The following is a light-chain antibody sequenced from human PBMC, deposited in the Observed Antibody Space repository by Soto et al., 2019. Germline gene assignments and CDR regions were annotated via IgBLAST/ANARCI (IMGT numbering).Light chain of an antibody. CDR2: EVG. CDR3: GSYAGGSRV. CDR1: SRDVGAYKL. V-gene: IGLV2-23*02. J-gene: IGLJ1*01. Sequence: QSVLPQPASVSGSPEQSITISCTGTSRDVGAYKLVSWYQQHPGQAPKLIIYEVGERPSGASNRFSGSKSGNTASLTISGLQAEDEAYYYCGSYAGGSRVFGTGTKVTV.